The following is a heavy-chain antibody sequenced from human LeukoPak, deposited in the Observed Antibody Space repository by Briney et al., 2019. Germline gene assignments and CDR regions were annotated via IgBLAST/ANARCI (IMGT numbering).Heavy chain of an antibody. CDR1: GYTFTGYY. V-gene: IGHV1-2*02. J-gene: IGHJ5*02. Sequence: ASVKVSCKASGYTFTGYYMHWVRQAPGQGLEWMGWINPNSGGTSYAQKFQGRVTMTRDTSISTAYMELSRLRSDDTAVYYCARDPVPTYCSSTSCYFHNWFDPWGQGTLVTVSS. CDR3: ARDPVPTYCSSTSCYFHNWFDP. D-gene: IGHD2-2*01. CDR2: INPNSGGT.